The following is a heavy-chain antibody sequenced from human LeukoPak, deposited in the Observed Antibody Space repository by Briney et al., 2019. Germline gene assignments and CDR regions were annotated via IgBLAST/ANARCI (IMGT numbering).Heavy chain of an antibody. J-gene: IGHJ4*02. D-gene: IGHD3-22*01. CDR3: AALIDSSGYSLPGY. CDR1: GYTFTSYD. CDR2: MNPNSGNT. Sequence: ASVKVSCKASGYTFTSYDINWVRQATGQGLEWMGWMNPNSGNTGYAQKFQGRVTMTRNTSISTAYMELSSLRSEDTAVYYCAALIDSSGYSLPGYWGQGTLVTVSS. V-gene: IGHV1-8*01.